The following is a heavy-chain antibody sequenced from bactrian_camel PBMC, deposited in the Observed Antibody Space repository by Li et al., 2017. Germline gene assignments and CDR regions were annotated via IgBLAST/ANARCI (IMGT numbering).Heavy chain of an antibody. Sequence: HVQLVESGGGSVQAGGSLRLSCAASGPTSLYYCMGWFRQAPGKEREGVATIDSDGTVKYADSVKGRFTISIDNANNTLNLQLNSLKPEDTAIYYCAAHPTSGGVWDCIDADFRFWGPG. J-gene: IGHJ6*01. CDR2: IDSDGTV. CDR1: GPTSLYYC. D-gene: IGHD2*01. CDR3: AAHPTSGGVWDCIDADFRF. V-gene: IGHV3S53*01.